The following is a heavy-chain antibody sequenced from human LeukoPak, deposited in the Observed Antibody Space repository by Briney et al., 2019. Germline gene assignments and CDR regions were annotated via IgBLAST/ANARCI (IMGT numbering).Heavy chain of an antibody. Sequence: GSLRLSCAASGFTFSSYSMNWVRQAPGKGLEWVSSISSSSSYIYYADSVKGRFTISRDNAKNSLYLQMNSLRAEDTAVYYCARDPLGGSYINWFDPWGQGTLVTVSS. D-gene: IGHD3-10*01. CDR1: GFTFSSYS. V-gene: IGHV3-21*01. J-gene: IGHJ5*02. CDR2: ISSSSSYI. CDR3: ARDPLGGSYINWFDP.